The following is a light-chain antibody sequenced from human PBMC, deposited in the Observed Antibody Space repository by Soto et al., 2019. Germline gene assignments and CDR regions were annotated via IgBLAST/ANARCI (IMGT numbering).Light chain of an antibody. CDR3: QHYDTSPRT. CDR1: QSVSSNY. CDR2: GAS. Sequence: EMVLTQSPGTLSLSPGERATLSCRASQSVSSNYLAWHQQKRGQAPSLLIYGASSRATGIPTRFSGSGSGNYSPITISRLKPDDFAVYYWQHYDTSPRTFGQGTKV. V-gene: IGKV3-20*01. J-gene: IGKJ1*01.